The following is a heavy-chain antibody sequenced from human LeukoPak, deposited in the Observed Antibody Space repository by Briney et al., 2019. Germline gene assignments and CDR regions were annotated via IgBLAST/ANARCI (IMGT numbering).Heavy chain of an antibody. J-gene: IGHJ6*02. Sequence: SVKVSCKASGGTFSSYAISWVRQAPGQGLEWMGRIIPIFGIANYAQKFQGRVTITADKSTSTAYMELSSLRSEDTAVYYCARSEMATITYYYYYGMDVWGQGTTVTVSS. CDR2: IIPIFGIA. V-gene: IGHV1-69*04. CDR1: GGTFSSYA. CDR3: ARSEMATITYYYYYGMDV. D-gene: IGHD5-24*01.